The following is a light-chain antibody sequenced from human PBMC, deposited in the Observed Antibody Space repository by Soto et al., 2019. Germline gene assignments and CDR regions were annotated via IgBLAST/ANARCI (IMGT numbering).Light chain of an antibody. CDR1: QSVNAN. V-gene: IGKV3-15*01. J-gene: IGKJ1*01. CDR2: GAS. CDR3: QQYNTWLWT. Sequence: EVVMTQSPATLSVSPGERATLSCRASQSVNANLAWYQQKPVQAPMLLLHGASNRATGIPARFSGSGFVPEFILAISRLQSESFAVYYCQQYNTWLWTFGQGTKVEI.